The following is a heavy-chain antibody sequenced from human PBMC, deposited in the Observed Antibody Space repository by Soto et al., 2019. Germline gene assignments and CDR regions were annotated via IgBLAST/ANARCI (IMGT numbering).Heavy chain of an antibody. J-gene: IGHJ3*02. CDR1: GYTFTSYD. CDR2: MNPNSGNT. V-gene: IGHV1-8*01. CDR3: ARRNDHVWGSYRQKAFDI. D-gene: IGHD3-16*02. Sequence: QVQLVQSGAEVKKPGASVKVSCKASGYTFTSYDINWVRQATGQGLEWMGWMNPNSGNTGYAQKFQGRVTMTRNSSRSKAYRKLTSLRSKDRAVYYCARRNDHVWGSYRQKAFDIWAQGTMVTVSS.